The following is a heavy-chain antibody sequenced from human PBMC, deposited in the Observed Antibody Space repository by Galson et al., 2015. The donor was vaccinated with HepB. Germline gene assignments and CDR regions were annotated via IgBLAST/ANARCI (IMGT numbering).Heavy chain of an antibody. Sequence: SLRLSCAASGFTFSDCNMNWVRQAPGKGLEWVSSISSSSTNIYYADSVKGRFTISRDNANNSLYLQMNSLRAEDTAVYFCARGYSSGWGVWGQGTTVSVSS. V-gene: IGHV3-21*06. CDR3: ARGYSSGWGV. D-gene: IGHD6-19*01. CDR1: GFTFSDCN. CDR2: ISSSSTNI. J-gene: IGHJ6*02.